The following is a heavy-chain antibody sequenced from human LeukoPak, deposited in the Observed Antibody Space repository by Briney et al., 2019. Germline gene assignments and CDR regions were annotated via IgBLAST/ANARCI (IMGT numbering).Heavy chain of an antibody. J-gene: IGHJ5*02. CDR3: ARAHCSSTSCSRFDP. CDR2: ISSSSSYI. Sequence: PGGSLRLSCAASGLTFSSYSMNWVRQAPGKGLEWVSSISSSSSYIYYADSVKGRFTISRDNAKNSLYLQMNSLRAEDTAVYYCARAHCSSTSCSRFDPWGQGTLVTVSS. V-gene: IGHV3-21*01. D-gene: IGHD2-2*01. CDR1: GLTFSSYS.